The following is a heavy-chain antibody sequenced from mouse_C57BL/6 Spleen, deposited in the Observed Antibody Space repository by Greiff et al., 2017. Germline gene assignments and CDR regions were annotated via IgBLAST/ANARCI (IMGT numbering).Heavy chain of an antibody. CDR1: GYSFTDYN. CDR3: ARDLRRGAMDY. V-gene: IGHV1-39*01. J-gene: IGHJ4*01. Sequence: VQLQPPGPELVKPGASVKISCKASGYSFTDYNMNWVKQSNGKSLEWIGVFNPNYGTTSYNQTFKGKATLTVDQSSSTAYMQLNSLTSEDSAVYYGARDLRRGAMDYWGQGTSVTVSS. D-gene: IGHD2-12*01. CDR2: FNPNYGTT.